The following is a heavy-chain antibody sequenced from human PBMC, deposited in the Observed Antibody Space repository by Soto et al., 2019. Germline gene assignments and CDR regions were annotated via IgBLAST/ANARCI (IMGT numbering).Heavy chain of an antibody. CDR1: GYTFTSYG. J-gene: IGHJ6*02. V-gene: IGHV1-18*01. CDR3: ARVQGAYYDFWSGPIITASYYYYGMDV. CDR2: ISAYNGNT. Sequence: ASVKVSCKASGYTFTSYGISWVRQAPGQGLEWMGWISAYNGNTNYAQKLQGRVTMTTDTSTSTAYMELRSLRSDDTAVYYCARVQGAYYDFWSGPIITASYYYYGMDVWGQGTTVTVS. D-gene: IGHD3-3*01.